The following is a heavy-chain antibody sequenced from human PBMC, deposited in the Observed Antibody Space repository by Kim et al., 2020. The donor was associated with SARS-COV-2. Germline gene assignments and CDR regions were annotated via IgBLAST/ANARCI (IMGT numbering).Heavy chain of an antibody. V-gene: IGHV3-30*18. CDR2: ISYEGSKK. CDR1: GFTFNNYG. D-gene: IGHD2-15*01. J-gene: IGHJ6*02. CDR3: AKQGGIFELYTYYGMDL. Sequence: GGSLRLSCAVSGFTFNNYGMHWVRQAPGKGLEWVAFISYEGSKKRYLDSLKGRFTISRDYSKNTLYLQMNSLRAEDTAVYYCAKQGGIFELYTYYGMDLWGQGTTVTVSS.